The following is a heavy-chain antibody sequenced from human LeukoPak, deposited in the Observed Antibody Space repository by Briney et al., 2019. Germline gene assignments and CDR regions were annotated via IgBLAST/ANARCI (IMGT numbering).Heavy chain of an antibody. D-gene: IGHD3-22*01. J-gene: IGHJ4*02. CDR1: GYSFTSYW. V-gene: IGHV5-51*01. CDR2: IYPGDSDT. CDR3: ARAVHDSSGYHPYGLDY. Sequence: RGESLKISCKGSGYSFTSYWIGWVRQMPGKGLEWMGIIYPGDSDTRYSPSFQGQVTISANKSISTAYLQWSSLKASDTAMYYCARAVHDSSGYHPYGLDYWGQGTLVTVSS.